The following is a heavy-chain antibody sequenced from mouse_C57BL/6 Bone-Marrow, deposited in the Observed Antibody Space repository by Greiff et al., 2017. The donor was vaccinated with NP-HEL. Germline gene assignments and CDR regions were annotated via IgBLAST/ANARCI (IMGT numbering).Heavy chain of an antibody. V-gene: IGHV1-61*01. D-gene: IGHD2-5*01. CDR2: IYPSDSET. CDR1: GYTFTSYW. CDR3: AREAYYSNYVGSFNY. Sequence: QVQLQQSGAELVRPGSSVKLSCKASGYTFTSYWMDWVKQRPGQGLEWIGNIYPSDSETHYNQKFKDKATLTVDKSSSTAYMQLSSLTSEDSAVYYCAREAYYSNYVGSFNYWGQGTTLTVSA. J-gene: IGHJ2*01.